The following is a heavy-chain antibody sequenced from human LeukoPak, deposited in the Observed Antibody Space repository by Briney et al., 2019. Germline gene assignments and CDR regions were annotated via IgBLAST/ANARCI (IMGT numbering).Heavy chain of an antibody. V-gene: IGHV6-1*01. D-gene: IGHD3-10*01. CDR2: TYYRSKSYN. CDR1: GDGVSSNSAT. Sequence: SQTLSLTCAISGDGVSSNSATWNWIRQSPSRGLEWLGSTYYRSKSYNDYAVAVKNRVTINADTSKNQFSLHLNSVTPEDTAVYYCARKAFGHFQLWFDPWGQGTLVTVSS. CDR3: ARKAFGHFQLWFDP. J-gene: IGHJ5*02.